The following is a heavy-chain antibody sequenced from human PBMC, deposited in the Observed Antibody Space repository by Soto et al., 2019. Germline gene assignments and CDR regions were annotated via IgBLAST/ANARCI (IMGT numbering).Heavy chain of an antibody. Sequence: EVQLLESGGGLVQPGGSLRLSCAASGFTFSSYAMSWVRQAPGKGLDWVSFISGSGGSTYYADSVKGRFTISRDNSKNTLYLQMNSLRAEDTAIYYCAKVRKQQLEYYFDYWGQGTLVTVSS. CDR3: AKVRKQQLEYYFDY. CDR2: ISGSGGST. J-gene: IGHJ4*02. V-gene: IGHV3-23*01. CDR1: GFTFSSYA. D-gene: IGHD6-13*01.